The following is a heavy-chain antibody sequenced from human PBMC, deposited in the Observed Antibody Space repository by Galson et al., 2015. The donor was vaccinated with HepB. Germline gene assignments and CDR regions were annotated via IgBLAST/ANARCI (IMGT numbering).Heavy chain of an antibody. V-gene: IGHV1-24*01. CDR2: FDPEDGGI. Sequence: SVKVSCKVSGDTLTKLSIYWVRQAPGKGLQWMARFDPEDGGIYAQKFQGRVTMTEDTPTDTAYMELSSLRSEDTAVYYCATVAHSTIFGVVIDPVPSPDYGMDVWGQGTTVTVS. J-gene: IGHJ6*02. CDR3: ATVAHSTIFGVVIDPVPSPDYGMDV. D-gene: IGHD3-3*01. CDR1: GDTLTKLS.